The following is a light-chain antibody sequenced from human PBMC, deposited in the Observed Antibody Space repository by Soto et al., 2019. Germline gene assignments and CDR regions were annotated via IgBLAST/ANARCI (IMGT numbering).Light chain of an antibody. Sequence: ETVMTQSPATLSVSPGERATISCRASQSVSSNLAWYQQKPGQAPRLLIYGASTRATGIAARFSGGGSGTDFTLTISSLQSEDFAVYYCQQYDSWLVWTFGQGTKVDIK. CDR3: QQYDSWLVWT. CDR2: GAS. CDR1: QSVSSN. J-gene: IGKJ1*01. V-gene: IGKV3-15*01.